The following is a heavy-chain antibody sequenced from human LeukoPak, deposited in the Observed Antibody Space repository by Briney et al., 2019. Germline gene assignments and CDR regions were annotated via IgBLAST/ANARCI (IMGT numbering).Heavy chain of an antibody. CDR1: GGSISSGGYS. J-gene: IGHJ4*02. CDR2: IYHSGST. D-gene: IGHD4-17*01. V-gene: IGHV4-30-2*01. CDR3: ATISTVTTGLDY. Sequence: SETLSLTCAVSGGSISSGGYSWSWIRQPPGKGLEWIGYIYHSGSTYYNPSLKSRVTISVDRSKNQFSLKLSSVTTADTAVYYCATISTVTTGLDYWGQGTLVTVSS.